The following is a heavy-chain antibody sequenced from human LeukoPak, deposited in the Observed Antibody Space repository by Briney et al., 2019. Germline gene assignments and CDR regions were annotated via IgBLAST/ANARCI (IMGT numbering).Heavy chain of an antibody. J-gene: IGHJ4*02. CDR3: ARDPHGMYYFDY. CDR2: IIPIFGTA. D-gene: IGHD5-24*01. Sequence: ASVKVSCKASGGTFSSYAISWVRRAPGQGLEWMGGIIPIFGTANYAQKFQGRVMITADESTSTAYMELSSLRSEGTAVYYCARDPHGMYYFDYWGQGTLVTVSS. V-gene: IGHV1-69*13. CDR1: GGTFSSYA.